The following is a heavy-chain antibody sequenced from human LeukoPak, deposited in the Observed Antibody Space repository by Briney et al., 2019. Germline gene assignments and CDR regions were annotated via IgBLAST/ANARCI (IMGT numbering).Heavy chain of an antibody. Sequence: ASVKVSCKASGYTFSSYGISWVRQAPGQGLEWMGWISAYNGNTNYAQKLQGRVTMTTDTSTSTAYMELRSLGSDDTAVYYCARGVGLYYYYYMAVWGKGTTVTVSS. CDR3: ARGVGLYYYYYMAV. CDR2: ISAYNGNT. J-gene: IGHJ6*03. D-gene: IGHD3-10*01. V-gene: IGHV1-18*01. CDR1: GYTFSSYG.